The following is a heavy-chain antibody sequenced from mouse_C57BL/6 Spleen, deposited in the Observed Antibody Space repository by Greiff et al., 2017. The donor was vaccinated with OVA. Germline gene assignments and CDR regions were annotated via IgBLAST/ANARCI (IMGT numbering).Heavy chain of an antibody. V-gene: IGHV1-72*01. CDR3: ARFPYDYLDY. CDR2: IDPNSGGT. J-gene: IGHJ2*01. Sequence: VQLQQPGAELVKPGASVKLSCKASGYTFTSYWMHWVKQRPGRGLEWIGRIDPNSGGTKYNEKFKSKATLTVDKPSSTAYMQLSSLTSKDSAVYYCARFPYDYLDYWGQGTTLTVSS. D-gene: IGHD2-3*01. CDR1: GYTFTSYW.